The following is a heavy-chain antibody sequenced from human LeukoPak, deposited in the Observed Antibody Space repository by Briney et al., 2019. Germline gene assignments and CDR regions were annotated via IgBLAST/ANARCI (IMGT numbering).Heavy chain of an antibody. CDR2: IYYSGST. CDR1: GGSLSSYY. V-gene: IGHV4-59*01. J-gene: IGHJ6*02. D-gene: IGHD6-19*01. Sequence: SETLSLTCTVSGGSLSSYYWSWIRQPPGKGLEWIGYIYYSGSTNYNPSLKSRVTISVDTSKNQFSLKLSSVTAADTAVYYCARDDRIAVAGSNYYYYYGMDVWGQGTTVTASS. CDR3: ARDDRIAVAGSNYYYYYGMDV.